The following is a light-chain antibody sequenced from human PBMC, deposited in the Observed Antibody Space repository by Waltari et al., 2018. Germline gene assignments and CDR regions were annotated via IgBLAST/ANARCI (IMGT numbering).Light chain of an antibody. V-gene: IGKV3-11*01. J-gene: IGKJ4*01. CDR3: QQRRDWPLT. Sequence: EIVLTQSPATLSLSPGERATLSCRASQSISSYLACYQQKPGQPPRLLIDDASNRATGIPARFSGSGSGTDFTLTISSLEPEDCAVYYCQQRRDWPLTFGGGTKVEIK. CDR1: QSISSY. CDR2: DAS.